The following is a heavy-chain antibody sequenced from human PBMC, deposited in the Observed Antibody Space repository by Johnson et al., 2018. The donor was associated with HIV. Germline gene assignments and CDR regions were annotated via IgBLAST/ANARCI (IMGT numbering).Heavy chain of an antibody. J-gene: IGHJ3*01. CDR1: GFTFSSYA. CDR3: AKAQVLADDCFNV. CDR2: ISGSGGST. V-gene: IGHV3-23*04. D-gene: IGHD2-8*02. Sequence: MLLVESGGGVVQPGRSLRLSCAASGFTFSSYAMHWARQAQGKGLEWVSAISGSGGSTYYADSVKGRFTISRDNSKNTLYLQMNSLRAEDAAKYYCAKAQVLADDCFNVWGQGTVVTVSS.